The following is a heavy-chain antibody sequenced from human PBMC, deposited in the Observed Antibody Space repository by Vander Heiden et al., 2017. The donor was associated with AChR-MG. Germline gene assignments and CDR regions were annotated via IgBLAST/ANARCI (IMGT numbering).Heavy chain of an antibody. D-gene: IGHD4-17*01. Sequence: QVQLQQWGAGLLKPSATLSLTCAAYGGSFSGYYWGWIRQPPGKGLEWIGEIKHSGSTNYNPSLKSRVTISVDTSKNQFSLKLSSVTAADTAVYYCARVGGTTVTTDAYYYYGMDVWGHGTTVTVSS. V-gene: IGHV4-34*01. CDR2: IKHSGST. CDR3: ARVGGTTVTTDAYYYYGMDV. J-gene: IGHJ6*02. CDR1: GGSFSGYY.